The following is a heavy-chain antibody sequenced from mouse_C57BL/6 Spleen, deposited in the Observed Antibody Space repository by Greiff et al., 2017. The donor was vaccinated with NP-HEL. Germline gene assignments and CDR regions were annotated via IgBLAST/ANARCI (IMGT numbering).Heavy chain of an antibody. CDR3: ATITTVVATDWYFDV. Sequence: VQLQQPGAELVKPGASVKISCKASGYAFTSYWMNWVKQRPGQGLEWIGQIYPGDGDTNYNGKFKSKATLTVDKSSSTAYMQLSSLTSEDSAVYYCATITTVVATDWYFDVWGKGTTLTVSS. J-gene: IGHJ1*03. CDR2: IYPGDGDT. D-gene: IGHD1-1*01. CDR1: GYAFTSYW. V-gene: IGHV1-80*01.